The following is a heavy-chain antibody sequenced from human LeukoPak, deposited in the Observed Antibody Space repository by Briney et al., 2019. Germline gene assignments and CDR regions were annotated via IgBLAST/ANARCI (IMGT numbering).Heavy chain of an antibody. V-gene: IGHV4-59*01. Sequence: SETLSLTCTVSGGSISSYYWSWIRQPPGEGLEWIGYIYNSGSTNSSPSLKSRVTISVDTSKNQFSLKLRSVTAADTAMYHCARGFSGYSSFDHWGQGTLVMVSA. D-gene: IGHD3-22*01. CDR3: ARGFSGYSSFDH. CDR1: GGSISSYY. J-gene: IGHJ4*02. CDR2: IYNSGST.